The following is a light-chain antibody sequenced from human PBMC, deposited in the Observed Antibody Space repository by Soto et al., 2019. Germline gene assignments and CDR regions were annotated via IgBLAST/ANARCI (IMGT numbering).Light chain of an antibody. CDR3: QQYERYNPS. CDR1: QNINSY. V-gene: IGKV1-16*01. J-gene: IGKJ4*01. Sequence: DIQMTPSPSSLSASVGDRVTIICRASQNINSYLAWVQQKPGKAPKSLIYDATSLQSGVPSRFSGSGSGTDFSLTISSLQPEDAATYYCQQYERYNPSFGGGTKLEI. CDR2: DAT.